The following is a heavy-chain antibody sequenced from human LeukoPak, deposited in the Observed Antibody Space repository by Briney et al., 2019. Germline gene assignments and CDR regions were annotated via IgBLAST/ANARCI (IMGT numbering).Heavy chain of an antibody. V-gene: IGHV1-69*02. D-gene: IGHD2-21*01. CDR3: ARDLAGIATVSNDY. CDR1: GGTFSSYI. Sequence: SVKVSCKASGGTFSSYIISWVRQAPGQGLEWMGRIIPILGIANYAQKFQGRVTITADKSTSTAYMELSSLRSEDTAVYYCARDLAGIATVSNDYWGQGTLVTVSS. J-gene: IGHJ4*02. CDR2: IIPILGIA.